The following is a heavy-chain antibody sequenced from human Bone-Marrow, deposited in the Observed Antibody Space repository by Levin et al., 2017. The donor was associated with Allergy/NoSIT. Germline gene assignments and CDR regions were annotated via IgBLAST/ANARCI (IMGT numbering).Heavy chain of an antibody. CDR1: GYTFTSYD. Sequence: GESLKISCKASGYTFTSYDINWVRQATGQGLEWMGWMNPNSGNTGYAQKFQGRVTMTRNTSISTAYMELSSLRSEDTAVYYCARGEGYSSSWSILWGQGTLVTVSS. V-gene: IGHV1-8*01. J-gene: IGHJ4*02. CDR3: ARGEGYSSSWSIL. CDR2: MNPNSGNT. D-gene: IGHD6-13*01.